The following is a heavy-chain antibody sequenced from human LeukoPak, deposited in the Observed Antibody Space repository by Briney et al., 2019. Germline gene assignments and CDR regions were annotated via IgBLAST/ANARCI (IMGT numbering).Heavy chain of an antibody. D-gene: IGHD6-19*01. CDR1: GGSFSGYY. V-gene: IGHV4-34*01. J-gene: IGHJ4*02. CDR2: INHRGST. CDR3: ASRRIAVAGTPFDY. Sequence: SETLSLTCAVYGGSFSGYYWSWIRQPPGKGLEWIGEINHRGSTSYNPSLKSRVTISVDTSKNQFSLKLSSVTAADTAVYYCASRRIAVAGTPFDYWGQGTLVTVSS.